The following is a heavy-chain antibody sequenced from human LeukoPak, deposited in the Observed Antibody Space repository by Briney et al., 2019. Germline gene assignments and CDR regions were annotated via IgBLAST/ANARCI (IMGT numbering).Heavy chain of an antibody. CDR1: GFSFSSYG. CDR3: AREGAAAGFDY. V-gene: IGHV3-30*19. CDR2: IWFDGSNK. Sequence: GGSLRLSCAASGFSFSSYGMHWVRQAPGKGLEWVAVIWFDGSNKYYADSVKGRFTISRDNSKNTLYLQMNSLRAEDTAVYYCAREGAAAGFDYWGQGTLVTVSS. D-gene: IGHD6-13*01. J-gene: IGHJ4*02.